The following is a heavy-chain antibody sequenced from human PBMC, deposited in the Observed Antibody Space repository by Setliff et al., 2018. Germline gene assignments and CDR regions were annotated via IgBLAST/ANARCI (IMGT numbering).Heavy chain of an antibody. CDR2: INHRGST. J-gene: IGHJ2*01. CDR1: GGSFSDYY. CDR3: ARTFTGRYFDL. V-gene: IGHV4-34*01. Sequence: SETLSLTCAASGGSFSDYYWTWIRQPPGKGLEWIGEINHRGSTNYNPSLESRVTMSVDTSKNQFSLNLSSVSAADTAVYYCARTFTGRYFDLWGRGTLVTVSS.